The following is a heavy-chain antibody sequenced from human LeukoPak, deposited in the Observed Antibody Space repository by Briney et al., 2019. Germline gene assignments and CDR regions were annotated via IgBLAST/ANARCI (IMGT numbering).Heavy chain of an antibody. D-gene: IGHD3-10*01. CDR3: ATGWGSGFGELSDHPAYYYYYYMDV. V-gene: IGHV1-24*01. CDR1: GYTLTELS. J-gene: IGHJ6*03. Sequence: ASVKVSCKVSGYTLTELSMHWVRQAPGKGLEWMGGFDPEDGETIYAQKFQGRVTMTEDTSIDTAYMELSSLRSEDTAVYYCATGWGSGFGELSDHPAYYYYYYMDVWGKGTTVTISS. CDR2: FDPEDGET.